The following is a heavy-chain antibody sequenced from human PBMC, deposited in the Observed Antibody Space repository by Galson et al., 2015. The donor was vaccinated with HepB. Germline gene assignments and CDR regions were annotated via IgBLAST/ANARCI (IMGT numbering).Heavy chain of an antibody. J-gene: IGHJ6*04. CDR3: AKDLGNSLYCGEDV. CDR1: GFTFSSYG. D-gene: IGHD2-21*01. Sequence: SLRLSCAASGFTFSSYGMHWVRQAPGKGLEWVAVISYDGSNKYYADSVKGRFTISRDNSKNALYLQMNSLRAEDTAVYYCAKDLGNSLYCGEDVWGKGTTVTVSS. CDR2: ISYDGSNK. V-gene: IGHV3-30*18.